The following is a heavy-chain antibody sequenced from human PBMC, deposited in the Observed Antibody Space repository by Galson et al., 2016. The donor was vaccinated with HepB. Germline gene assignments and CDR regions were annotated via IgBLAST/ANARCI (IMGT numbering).Heavy chain of an antibody. CDR3: AKKGYAYVSGWAGGMDL. D-gene: IGHD6-25*01. CDR2: ISGDSGSK. CDR1: GFTFDTYA. V-gene: IGHV3-9*01. J-gene: IGHJ6*02. Sequence: SLRLSCAASGFTFDTYAMHWVRQVPGKGLEWVSGISGDSGSKGYASSVKGRFTISRDNAKKSLYLQMNSLRPEDTALYFCAKKGYAYVSGWAGGMDLWGQGITVTVSS.